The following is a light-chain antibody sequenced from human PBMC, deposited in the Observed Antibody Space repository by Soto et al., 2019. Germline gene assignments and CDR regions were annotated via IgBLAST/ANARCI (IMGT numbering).Light chain of an antibody. Sequence: EIVLTQSPATLSFSPGERATLSCRASQSVNSFLAWYQQRPGQAPRLLIYDASSRATGIPARFSGSGSGTDFILTISSLEPEDFAVYYCQQRGSWPLTFGQGTRLEIK. CDR3: QQRGSWPLT. CDR1: QSVNSF. J-gene: IGKJ5*01. V-gene: IGKV3-11*01. CDR2: DAS.